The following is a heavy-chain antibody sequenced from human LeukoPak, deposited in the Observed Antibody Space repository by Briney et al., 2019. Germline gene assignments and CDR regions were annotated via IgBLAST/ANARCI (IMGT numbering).Heavy chain of an antibody. Sequence: SETLSLTCTVSGGSISSNSYYWGWIRQPPGKGLEWIGSIYYSGSTYYNPSLKSRVTISVDTSKNQFSLKLSSVTAADTAVYYCARLSHDYGDYGDAFDIWGQGTMVTVSS. CDR3: ARLSHDYGDYGDAFDI. J-gene: IGHJ3*02. D-gene: IGHD4-17*01. V-gene: IGHV4-39*07. CDR1: GGSISSNSYY. CDR2: IYYSGST.